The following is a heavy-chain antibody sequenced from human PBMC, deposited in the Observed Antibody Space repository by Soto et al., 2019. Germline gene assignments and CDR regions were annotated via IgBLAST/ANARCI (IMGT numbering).Heavy chain of an antibody. CDR2: ISSSSSYI. J-gene: IGHJ6*03. D-gene: IGHD2-21*02. CDR3: VSADCSHYYHYYKDV. V-gene: IGHV3-21*01. CDR1: GFTFSSYS. Sequence: GGSLRLSCAASGFTFSSYSMNWVRQAPGKGLEWVSSISSSSSYIYYADSVKGRFTISRDNAKNSLYLQMNSLRAEDTAVYYCVSADCSHYYHYYKDVPGKRTTVIVSS.